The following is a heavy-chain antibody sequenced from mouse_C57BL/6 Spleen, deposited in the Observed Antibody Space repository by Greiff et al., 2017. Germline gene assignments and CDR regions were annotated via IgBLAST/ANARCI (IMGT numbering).Heavy chain of an antibody. CDR3: ARGLLPIPMDY. J-gene: IGHJ4*01. CDR1: GFTFSSYG. CDR2: ISSGGSYT. V-gene: IGHV5-6*01. Sequence: EVKLVESGGDLVKPGGSLKLSCAASGFTFSSYGMSWVRQTPDKRLEWVATISSGGSYTYYPDSVKGRFTISRNNAKNTLYLHMSSLKSEDTAMYCCARGLLPIPMDYWGQGTSVTVSS. D-gene: IGHD3-1*01.